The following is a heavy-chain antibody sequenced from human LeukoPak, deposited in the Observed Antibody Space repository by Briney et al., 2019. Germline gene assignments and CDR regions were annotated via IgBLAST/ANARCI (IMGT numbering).Heavy chain of an antibody. Sequence: GGSLRLSCAGSGFPFRDAWMSWVRQAPGKGLEWVGRMESKSDGGSTEYAAPGKGRFTISRDDSKNTLYLQINSLKSEDTAVYYCTTLDRDYAPDYWGQGTLVTVSS. CDR2: MESKSDGGST. J-gene: IGHJ4*02. D-gene: IGHD4-17*01. CDR3: TTLDRDYAPDY. V-gene: IGHV3-15*04. CDR1: GFPFRDAW.